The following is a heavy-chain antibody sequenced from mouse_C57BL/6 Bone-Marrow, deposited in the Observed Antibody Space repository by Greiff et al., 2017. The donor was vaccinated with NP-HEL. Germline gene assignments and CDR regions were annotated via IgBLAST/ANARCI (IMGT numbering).Heavy chain of an antibody. V-gene: IGHV1-76*01. Sequence: QVQLQQSGAELVRPGASVKLSCKASGYSFTDYYINWVKQRPGQGLEWIARIYPGSGNTYYNEKFKGKATLTAEKSSSTAYMQLSSLTSEDSAVYFCARWGEGRNFDYWGQGTTLTVSS. CDR2: IYPGSGNT. CDR3: ARWGEGRNFDY. J-gene: IGHJ2*01. CDR1: GYSFTDYY.